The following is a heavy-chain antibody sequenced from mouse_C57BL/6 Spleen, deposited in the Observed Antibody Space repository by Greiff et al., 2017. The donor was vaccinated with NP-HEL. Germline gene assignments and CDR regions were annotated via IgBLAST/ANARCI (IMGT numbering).Heavy chain of an antibody. CDR3: ARSIFTTVVATRYFDV. CDR2: INPNNGGT. V-gene: IGHV1-26*01. CDR1: GYTFTDYY. D-gene: IGHD1-1*01. J-gene: IGHJ1*03. Sequence: EVQLQQSGPELVKPGASVKISCKASGYTFTDYYMNWVKQSHGKSLEWIGDINPNNGGTSYNQKFKGKATLTVDKSSSTAYMELRSLTSEDSAVYYCARSIFTTVVATRYFDVWGTGTTVTVSS.